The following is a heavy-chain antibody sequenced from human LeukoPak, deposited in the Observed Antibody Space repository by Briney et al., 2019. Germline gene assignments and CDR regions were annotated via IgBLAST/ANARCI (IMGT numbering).Heavy chain of an antibody. D-gene: IGHD4-17*01. CDR2: IKSKTDGGTT. Sequence: GGSLRLSCAASGLTFNYAWMTWVRQAPGKGLEWVGHIKSKTDGGTTDYAAPVKGRSTISRDDSLHTVYLQMNSLKTEDTAVYYCTKSTGDYGTWGQGTLVTVSS. CDR1: GLTFNYAW. V-gene: IGHV3-15*01. J-gene: IGHJ5*02. CDR3: TKSTGDYGT.